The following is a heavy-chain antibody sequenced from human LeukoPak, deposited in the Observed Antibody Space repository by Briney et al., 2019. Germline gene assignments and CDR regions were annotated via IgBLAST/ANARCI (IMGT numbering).Heavy chain of an antibody. V-gene: IGHV4-39*07. J-gene: IGHJ4*02. Sequence: SETLSLTCTVSGGSISSSSYYWGWIRQPPGKGLEWIGSIYYSGSTYYNPSLKSRVTISVDTSKNQFSLKLSSVTAADTAVYYCARDFPYYDILTGYYHFDYWGQGTLVTVSS. CDR1: GGSISSSSYY. D-gene: IGHD3-9*01. CDR2: IYYSGST. CDR3: ARDFPYYDILTGYYHFDY.